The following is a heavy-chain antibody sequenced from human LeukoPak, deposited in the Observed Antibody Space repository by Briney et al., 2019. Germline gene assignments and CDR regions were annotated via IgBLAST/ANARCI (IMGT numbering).Heavy chain of an antibody. CDR2: IYHSGST. D-gene: IGHD3-3*01. CDR3: ARGGTYYDFWSGPPRDAFDI. V-gene: IGHV4-30-2*01. Sequence: SETLSLTCAVSGGSISSGGYSWGWIRQPPGKGLEWIGYIYHSGSTYYNPSLKSRVTISVDRSKNQFSLKLSSVTAADTAVYYCARGGTYYDFWSGPPRDAFDIWGQGTMVTVSS. J-gene: IGHJ3*02. CDR1: GGSISSGGYS.